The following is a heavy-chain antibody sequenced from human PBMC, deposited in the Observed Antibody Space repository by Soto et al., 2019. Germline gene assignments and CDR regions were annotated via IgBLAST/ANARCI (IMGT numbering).Heavy chain of an antibody. CDR2: ISYDGSNK. D-gene: IGHD1-26*01. CDR1: GFTFSSYG. Sequence: GGSLRLSCAASGFTFSSYGMHWVRQAPGKGLEWVAVISYDGSNKYYADSVKGRFTISRDNSKNTLYLQMNSLRAEDTAVYYCAKNSGSYQGLTYWGQGTLVTVSS. CDR3: AKNSGSYQGLTY. J-gene: IGHJ4*02. V-gene: IGHV3-30*18.